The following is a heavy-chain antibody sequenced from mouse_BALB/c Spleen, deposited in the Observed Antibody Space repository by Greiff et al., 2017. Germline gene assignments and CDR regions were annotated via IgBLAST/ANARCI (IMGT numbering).Heavy chain of an antibody. V-gene: IGHV5-9-4*01. J-gene: IGHJ4*01. Sequence: DVQLVESGGGLVKPGGSLKLSCAASGFTFSSYAMSWVRQSPEKRLEWVAEISSGGSYTYYPDTVTGRFTISRDNAKNTLYLEMSSLRSEDTAMYYCAANWEDAMDYWGQGTSVTVSS. D-gene: IGHD4-1*01. CDR1: GFTFSSYA. CDR3: AANWEDAMDY. CDR2: ISSGGSYT.